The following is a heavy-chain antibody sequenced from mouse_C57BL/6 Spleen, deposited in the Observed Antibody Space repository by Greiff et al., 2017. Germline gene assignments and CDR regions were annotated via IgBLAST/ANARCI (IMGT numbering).Heavy chain of an antibody. CDR3: ARDQSSYLAY. D-gene: IGHD1-1*01. Sequence: EVKVEESGGGLVQPGGSLSLSCAASGFTFTDYYMSWVRQPPGKALEWLGFIRNKANGYTTDYSASVKGRFTTSRDNSQSILHLQMIALRAEDSATYYCARDQSSYLAYWGQGTLVTVSA. J-gene: IGHJ3*01. CDR1: GFTFTDYY. CDR2: IRNKANGYTT. V-gene: IGHV7-3*01.